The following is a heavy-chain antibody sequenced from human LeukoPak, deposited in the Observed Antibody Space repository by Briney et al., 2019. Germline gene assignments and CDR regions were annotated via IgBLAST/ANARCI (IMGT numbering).Heavy chain of an antibody. D-gene: IGHD3-22*01. J-gene: IGHJ5*02. CDR3: ARDLVVITTSGDWFDP. CDR1: GDSISTGCY. Sequence: PSETLSLTCSVSGDSISTGCYWAWIRPPPGKGLEWIASIIHSGSTYYNPSLKSRVTISGDTSKNQFSLKLSSVTAADTAVYYCARDLVVITTSGDWFDPWGQGTLVTVSS. CDR2: IIHSGST. V-gene: IGHV4-38-2*02.